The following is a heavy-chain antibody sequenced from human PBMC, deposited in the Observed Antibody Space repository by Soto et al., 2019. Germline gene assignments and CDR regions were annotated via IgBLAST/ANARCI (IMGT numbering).Heavy chain of an antibody. D-gene: IGHD2-21*02. CDR3: ARPDGDRFVFDH. Sequence: QVQLVDSGGGVVQPGRSLRLSCAASGFTFSNYAMHWVRQAPDKGLEWVAFISYDGINKYYPDSVKGRFTISRDNSKNTVYLQMNSLRGEDTAVYYCARPDGDRFVFDHWGQGTLVTVSS. J-gene: IGHJ4*02. CDR2: ISYDGINK. V-gene: IGHV3-30-3*01. CDR1: GFTFSNYA.